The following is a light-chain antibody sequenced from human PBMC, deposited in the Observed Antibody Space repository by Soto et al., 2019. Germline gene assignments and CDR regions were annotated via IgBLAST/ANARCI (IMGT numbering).Light chain of an antibody. CDR2: ANX. CDR3: QSYDSGLSGWL. Sequence: QSVLTQPPSVSGAPGQRVTISCTGSSSNIGAVFDVHWYQQVPGTAXXLXXYANXXRXXXVXXXXSGSXSXXXXXXXITGLQAEDEADYYCQSYDSGLSGWLFGGGTKLTVL. V-gene: IGLV1-40*01. J-gene: IGLJ2*01. CDR1: SSNIGAVFD.